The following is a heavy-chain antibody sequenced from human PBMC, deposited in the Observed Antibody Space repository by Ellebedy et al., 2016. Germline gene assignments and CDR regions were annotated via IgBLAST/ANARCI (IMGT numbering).Heavy chain of an antibody. CDR1: GGSISSYY. CDR3: ARGISLYSGSRGWFDP. CDR2: INHSGST. D-gene: IGHD1-26*01. V-gene: IGHV4-34*01. Sequence: SETLSLXXTVSGGSISSYYWSWIRQPPGKGLEWIGEINHSGSTNYNPSLKSRVTISVDTSKNQFSLKLSSVTAADTAVYYCARGISLYSGSRGWFDPWGQGTLVTVSS. J-gene: IGHJ5*02.